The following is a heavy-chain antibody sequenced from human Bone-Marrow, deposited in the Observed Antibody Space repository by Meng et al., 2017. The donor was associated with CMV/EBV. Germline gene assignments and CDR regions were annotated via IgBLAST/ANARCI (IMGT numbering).Heavy chain of an antibody. CDR3: ARDPDTPMAFDP. CDR1: GYIFSDYY. V-gene: IGHV1-2*02. Sequence: VRWVQFVAEVKGPGSTVKVSCKASGYIFSDYYRHWVRQAPGQGLEWMGWIHPKNGGTKYAQRFQGRVTMTRDTSISTTYMDLNRLISDDTAVYYCARDPDTPMAFDPWGQGTLVTVSS. J-gene: IGHJ5*02. CDR2: IHPKNGGT. D-gene: IGHD5-18*01.